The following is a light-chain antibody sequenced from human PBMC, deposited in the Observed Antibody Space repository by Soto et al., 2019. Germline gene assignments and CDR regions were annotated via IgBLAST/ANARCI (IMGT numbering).Light chain of an antibody. J-gene: IGKJ5*01. CDR2: DAS. Sequence: EIVLPQSPATLSLSPGERATLSCRASQSVSSYLAWYQQKPGQAPRLLIYDASNRATGIPARFSGSGSGTDFTLTISSLEPEDFAVYYCQQRSNWPPIT. CDR3: QQRSNWPPIT. V-gene: IGKV3-11*01. CDR1: QSVSSY.